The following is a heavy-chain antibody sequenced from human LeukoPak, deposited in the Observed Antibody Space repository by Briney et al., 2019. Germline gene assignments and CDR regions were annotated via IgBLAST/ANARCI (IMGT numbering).Heavy chain of an antibody. D-gene: IGHD2/OR15-2a*01. CDR1: RFSLNTFGVG. Sequence: SGPTLVKPTQTLTLTCTFPRFSLNTFGVGVGWIRQPPGKALEWLALIYWHGDQRYSPSLKSRLTITKDTSKNQVVLTMTNMDPVDTATYYCTRGNSSSPLDYWGQGTLVTVSS. V-gene: IGHV2-5*01. CDR2: IYWHGDQ. J-gene: IGHJ4*02. CDR3: TRGNSSSPLDY.